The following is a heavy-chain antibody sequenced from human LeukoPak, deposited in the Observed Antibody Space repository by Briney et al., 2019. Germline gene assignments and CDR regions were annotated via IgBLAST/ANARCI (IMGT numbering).Heavy chain of an antibody. CDR3: ARGAPYDFWSGYPIPYYYYGMDV. CDR1: GGTFSSYA. J-gene: IGHJ6*02. D-gene: IGHD3-3*01. V-gene: IGHV1-69*13. CDR2: IIPIFGTA. Sequence: ASVKVSCKASGGTFSSYAISWVRQAPGQGLEWMGGIIPIFGTANYAQKFQGRVTITADESTSTAYMELSSLRSEDTAVYYCARGAPYDFWSGYPIPYYYYGMDVWGQGTTVTVSS.